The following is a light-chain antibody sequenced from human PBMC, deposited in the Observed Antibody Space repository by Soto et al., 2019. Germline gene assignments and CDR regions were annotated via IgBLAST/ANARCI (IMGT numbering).Light chain of an antibody. CDR1: SSNIGSFYD. V-gene: IGLV1-40*01. CDR3: QSYDNSLNHVV. Sequence: QSVLTQPPAVSGAPGQRVTIPCTGSSSNIGSFYDVHWYQQLPGTVPKLLIYGDNNRPSGVPDRFSASKSGTAASLAITGLQAEDEADHYCQSYDNSLNHVVFGGGTQLTVL. CDR2: GDN. J-gene: IGLJ2*01.